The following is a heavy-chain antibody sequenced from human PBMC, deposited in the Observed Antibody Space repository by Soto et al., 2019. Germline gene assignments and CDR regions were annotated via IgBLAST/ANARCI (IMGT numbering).Heavy chain of an antibody. CDR2: ISTSGGTT. D-gene: IGHD3-10*01. Sequence: GGSLRLSCTASGFTFSSYAMSWVRQAPGKGLEWVSAISTSGGTTYYADSVKGRFTISRDSSRNTLDLQMNNLRAEDTAVYYSAKGITRRPSYFDYWGQGTLVTVSS. V-gene: IGHV3-23*01. CDR1: GFTFSSYA. J-gene: IGHJ4*02. CDR3: AKGITRRPSYFDY.